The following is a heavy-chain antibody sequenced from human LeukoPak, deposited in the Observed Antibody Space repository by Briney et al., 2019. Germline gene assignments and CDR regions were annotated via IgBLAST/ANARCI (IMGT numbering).Heavy chain of an antibody. CDR1: GGTFSSYA. CDR2: IIPIFGTA. D-gene: IGHD1-26*01. J-gene: IGHJ3*02. V-gene: IGHV1-69*13. CDR3: ARETRLHSGSYSNDAFDI. Sequence: SVKVSCKASGGTFSSYAISWVRQAPGQGLEWMGGIIPIFGTANYAQKFQGRVTITADESTSTAYMELSSLRSEDTAVYYCARETRLHSGSYSNDAFDIWGQGTMVTVSS.